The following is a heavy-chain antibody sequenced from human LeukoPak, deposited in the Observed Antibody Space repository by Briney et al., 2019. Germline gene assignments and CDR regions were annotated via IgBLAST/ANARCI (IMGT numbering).Heavy chain of an antibody. CDR1: GGTFSSYA. Sequence: SVKVSCKASGGTFSSYAISWVRQAPGQGLEWMGGIIPIFGTANYAQKFQGRVTITADESTSTAYMELSSLRSEDTAVYYCARQYYYDSSGYYYYYYGMDVWGQGTTVIVSS. CDR2: IIPIFGTA. V-gene: IGHV1-69*13. D-gene: IGHD3-22*01. J-gene: IGHJ6*02. CDR3: ARQYYYDSSGYYYYYYGMDV.